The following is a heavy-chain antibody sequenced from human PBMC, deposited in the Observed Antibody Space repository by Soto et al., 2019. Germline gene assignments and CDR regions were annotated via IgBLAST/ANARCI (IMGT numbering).Heavy chain of an antibody. CDR3: VLRMVPAATPTRPYYYYGMDV. D-gene: IGHD2-2*01. CDR1: GFTFSSYA. CDR2: ISGSGGST. V-gene: IGHV3-23*01. J-gene: IGHJ6*02. Sequence: PGGSLRLSCAASGFTFSSYAMSWVRQAPGKGLEWVSAISGSGGSTYYADSVKGRFAISRDNSKNTLYLQMNSLRAEDTAVYYCVLRMVPAATPTRPYYYYGMDVWGQGTTVTVSS.